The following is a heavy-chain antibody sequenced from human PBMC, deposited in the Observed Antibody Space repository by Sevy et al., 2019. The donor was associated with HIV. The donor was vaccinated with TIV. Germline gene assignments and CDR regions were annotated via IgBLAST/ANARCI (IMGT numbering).Heavy chain of an antibody. J-gene: IGHJ4*02. D-gene: IGHD3-22*01. Sequence: GGSLRLSCEASGFTFSSYEMNWVRQAPGKGLEWISYISSSGSAIYYPDSVKGRLTVSRDNAKNLVYLQMNSLRAEETAIYYCAREPGLHSSGYSGGLDYWGQGTLVTVSS. CDR3: AREPGLHSSGYSGGLDY. CDR2: ISSSGSAI. V-gene: IGHV3-48*03. CDR1: GFTFSSYE.